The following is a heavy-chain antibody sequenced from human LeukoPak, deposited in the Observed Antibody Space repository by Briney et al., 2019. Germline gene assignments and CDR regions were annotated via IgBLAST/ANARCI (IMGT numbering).Heavy chain of an antibody. Sequence: GGSLRLSCAASGFIFSSYSMNWVSQAPAKGLEWVSSISSSSSSIYYAASVKGRFTLSRDNAKNSLYLQMNSLRAEDTAVYYCARGISDVHFDYWGQGTLVTVSS. CDR1: GFIFSSYS. CDR3: ARGISDVHFDY. V-gene: IGHV3-21*01. CDR2: ISSSSSSI. J-gene: IGHJ4*02. D-gene: IGHD6-6*01.